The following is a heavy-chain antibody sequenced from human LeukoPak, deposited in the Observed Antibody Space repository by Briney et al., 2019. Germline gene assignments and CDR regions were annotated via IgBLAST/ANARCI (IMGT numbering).Heavy chain of an antibody. D-gene: IGHD2-8*02. CDR2: ISSSHSI. J-gene: IGHJ3*01. Sequence: GGSLRLSCAASGFAFSNYNMNWVRQAPGKGLEWVSYISSSHSIYYADSVKGRFTVSRDNAQDSLYLQLNNLKAGDTAVYYCARVLTRDALDLWGQGTMVTVSS. CDR1: GFAFSNYN. CDR3: ARVLTRDALDL. V-gene: IGHV3-48*01.